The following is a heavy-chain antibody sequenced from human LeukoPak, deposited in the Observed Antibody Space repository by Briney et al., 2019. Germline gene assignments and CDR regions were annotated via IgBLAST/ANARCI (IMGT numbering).Heavy chain of an antibody. J-gene: IGHJ3*02. D-gene: IGHD5-18*01. V-gene: IGHV3-48*04. CDR1: GFTFSGSA. CDR2: ISSSSSTI. CDR3: AKDGATWIQLWFGVSDAFDI. Sequence: PGGSLRLSCAASGFTFSGSAMHWVRQAPGKGLEWVSYISSSSSTIYYADSVKGRFTISRDNAKNSLYLQMNSLRAEDTAVYYCAKDGATWIQLWFGVSDAFDIWGQGTMVTVSS.